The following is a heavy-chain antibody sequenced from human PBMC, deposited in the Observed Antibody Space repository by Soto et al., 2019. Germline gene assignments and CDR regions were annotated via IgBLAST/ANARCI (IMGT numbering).Heavy chain of an antibody. D-gene: IGHD3-22*01. CDR2: TTASNTHT. Sequence: QVQLLQSGTEVKEPGASVKVSCKASGYTFTSFDISWVRQAPGQGLEWVGWTTASNTHTNYAQKLQGRVTMTTDTSTNTAYMELSSLRTDGTAIYYCARGGYSSGYHYWGQGTLVTVSS. V-gene: IGHV1-18*04. CDR1: GYTFTSFD. CDR3: ARGGYSSGYHY. J-gene: IGHJ4*02.